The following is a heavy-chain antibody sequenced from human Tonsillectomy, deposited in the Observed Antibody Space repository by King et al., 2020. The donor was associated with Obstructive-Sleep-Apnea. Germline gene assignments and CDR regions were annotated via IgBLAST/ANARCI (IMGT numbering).Heavy chain of an antibody. CDR3: VKDKNSGWYVDYFDD. D-gene: IGHD6-19*01. CDR2: INWISDCI. V-gene: IGHV3-9*01. J-gene: IGHJ4*02. CDR1: GFSFDEYA. Sequence: VQLVESGGGLAQPGRSLRLSCAASGFSFDEYAMHWVRQAPGKGLEWVSGINWISDCIGYAVSVKGRFTISRDNAKNSLYLQVNSLRAEDTALYYCVKDKNSGWYVDYFDDGGQGTLVTVPS.